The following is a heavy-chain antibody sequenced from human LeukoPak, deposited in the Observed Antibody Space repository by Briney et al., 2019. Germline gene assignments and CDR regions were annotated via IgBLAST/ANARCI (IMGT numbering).Heavy chain of an antibody. CDR3: ARDYYDSSGTFDY. Sequence: GGSLRLSCAAPGFTFSSYGMHWVRQAPGKGLEWVAVIWYDGSNKYYADSVKGRFTISRDNSKNTLYLQMNSLRAEDTAVYYCARDYYDSSGTFDYWGQGTLVTVSS. CDR2: IWYDGSNK. J-gene: IGHJ4*02. CDR1: GFTFSSYG. D-gene: IGHD3-22*01. V-gene: IGHV3-33*01.